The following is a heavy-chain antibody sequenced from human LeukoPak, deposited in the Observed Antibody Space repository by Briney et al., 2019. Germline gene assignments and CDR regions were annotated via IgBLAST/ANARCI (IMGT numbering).Heavy chain of an antibody. CDR1: GYSFTSYS. V-gene: IGHV7-4-1*02. J-gene: IGHJ4*02. Sequence: ASVKVSCKSSGYSFTSYSITWVRQAPGQGLEWVGWINANTGNPTYAQGFTGRFVFSLDTSASTAYLQISSLKAEDTAVYYCAREVLRFDYWGQGTLVTVSS. CDR2: INANTGNP. CDR3: AREVLRFDY.